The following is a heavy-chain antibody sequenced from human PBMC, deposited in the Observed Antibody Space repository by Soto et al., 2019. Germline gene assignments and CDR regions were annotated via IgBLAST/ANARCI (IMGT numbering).Heavy chain of an antibody. J-gene: IGHJ2*01. CDR3: ARGPDYYDSSGHWYFDL. CDR1: GGTFSSYA. CDR2: IIPIFGTA. Sequence: QVQLVQSGAEVKKPGSSVKVSCKASGGTFSSYAISWVRQAPGQGLEWMGGIIPIFGTANYAQKFQGRVTITAVESTSTAYMELSSLRSEDTAVYYCARGPDYYDSSGHWYFDLWGRGTLVTVSS. D-gene: IGHD3-22*01. V-gene: IGHV1-69*01.